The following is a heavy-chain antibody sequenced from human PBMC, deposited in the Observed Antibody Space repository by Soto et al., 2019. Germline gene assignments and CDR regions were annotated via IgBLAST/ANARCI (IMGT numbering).Heavy chain of an antibody. J-gene: IGHJ1*01. Sequence: SETLSLTCTVSGGSISSGGYYWSWIRQHPGKGLEWIGYIYYSGSTYYNPSLKSRVTISVDTSKNQFSLKLSSVTAADTAVYYCVTRSNNGVGYGRCFQYWGQGTLVIVSS. CDR1: GGSISSGGYY. CDR3: VTRSNNGVGYGRCFQY. V-gene: IGHV4-31*03. D-gene: IGHD2-8*01. CDR2: IYYSGST.